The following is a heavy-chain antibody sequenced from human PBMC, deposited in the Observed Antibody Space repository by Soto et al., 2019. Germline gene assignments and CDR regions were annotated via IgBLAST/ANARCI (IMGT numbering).Heavy chain of an antibody. CDR3: ARGDYDRYYYYYYMDV. CDR2: IYYSGST. V-gene: IGHV4-59*01. CDR1: GGSISSYY. Sequence: PSETLSLTCTVSGGSISSYYWSWIRQPPGKGLEWIGYIYYSGSTNYNPSLKSRVTISVDTSKNQFSLKLSSVTAADTAVYYCARGDYDRYYYYYYMDVCGKGTMVTVSS. D-gene: IGHD4-17*01. J-gene: IGHJ6*03.